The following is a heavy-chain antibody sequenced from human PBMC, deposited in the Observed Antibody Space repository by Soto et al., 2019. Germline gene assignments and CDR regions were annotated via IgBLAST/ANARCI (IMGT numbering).Heavy chain of an antibody. V-gene: IGHV3-30-3*01. CDR1: GFTFSTHA. D-gene: IGHD1-20*01. Sequence: QVQLVESGGCVVQPGRSLRLSCAASGFTFSTHAMHWVRQAPGRGLECVAIVSFDGSNKYYADSVKGRFTISRDNSKNTLYLQMSGLTPEDTAVYYCARHQTGITTTGGGRIDHWGQGTLVTVSS. CDR3: ARHQTGITTTGGGRIDH. CDR2: VSFDGSNK. J-gene: IGHJ4*02.